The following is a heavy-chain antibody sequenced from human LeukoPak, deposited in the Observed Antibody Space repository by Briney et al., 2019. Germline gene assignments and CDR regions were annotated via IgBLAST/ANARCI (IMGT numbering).Heavy chain of an antibody. CDR2: IYYSGST. J-gene: IGHJ5*02. CDR3: ARHEQWLGSLDP. CDR1: GGSISSPSYY. D-gene: IGHD6-19*01. Sequence: SETRSLTCTVSGGSISSPSYYWGWIRQPPGKGLEWIGSIYYSGSTYYNPSLKTRVTISVDTSKNQFSLKLSSVTAADTAVYYCARHEQWLGSLDPWGQGTLVTVSS. V-gene: IGHV4-39*01.